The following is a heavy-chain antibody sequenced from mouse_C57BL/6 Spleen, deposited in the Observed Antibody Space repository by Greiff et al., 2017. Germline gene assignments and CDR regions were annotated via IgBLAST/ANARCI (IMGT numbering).Heavy chain of an antibody. V-gene: IGHV5-4*01. CDR1: GFTFSSYA. D-gene: IGHD2-4*01. CDR2: ISDGGSYT. Sequence: EVQLVESGGGLVKPGGSLKLSCAASGFTFSSYAMSWVRQTPEKRLEWVATISDGGSYTYYPDNVKGRFTISRDNAKNNLYLQMSHLKSEDTAMYYCARGIYYDYDVGYYYAMDYWGQGTSVTVSS. J-gene: IGHJ4*01. CDR3: ARGIYYDYDVGYYYAMDY.